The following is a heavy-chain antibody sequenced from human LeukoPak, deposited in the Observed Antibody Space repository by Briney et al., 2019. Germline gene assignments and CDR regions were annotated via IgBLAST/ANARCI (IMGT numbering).Heavy chain of an antibody. J-gene: IGHJ6*02. D-gene: IGHD6-19*01. CDR2: ISYDGSNK. V-gene: IGHV3-30*18. CDR3: AKDRQLLVPYYYYYGMDV. Sequence: GGSLRLSCAASGFTVSSNYMSWVRQAPGKGLEWVAVISYDGSNKYYADSVKGRFTISRDNSKNTLYLQMNSLRAEDTAVYYCAKDRQLLVPYYYYYGMDVWGQGTTVTVSS. CDR1: GFTVSSNY.